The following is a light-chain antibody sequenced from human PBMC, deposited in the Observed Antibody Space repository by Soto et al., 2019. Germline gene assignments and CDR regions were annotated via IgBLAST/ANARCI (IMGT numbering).Light chain of an antibody. J-gene: IGLJ3*02. CDR1: SSDIGSSNY. CDR3: SSYGASSTL. V-gene: IGLV2-14*03. Sequence: ALTQPASLSGSPGQSITISCTGTSSDIGSSNYVSWYQQHPGKAPKLMIFDVSYRPSGISDRFSGSKSGNTASLTISGLQPEDEADYYCSSYGASSTLFGGGTKVTVL. CDR2: DVS.